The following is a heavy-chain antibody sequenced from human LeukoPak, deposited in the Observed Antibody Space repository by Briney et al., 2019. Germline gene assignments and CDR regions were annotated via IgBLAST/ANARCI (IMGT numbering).Heavy chain of an antibody. CDR3: ARDLVGITCR. CDR2: IYSGGST. Sequence: AGGSLRLSCAASGFTVGSNYMSWVRQAPGKGLEWVSVIYSGGSTYYADSVKGRFTISRDNSKNTLYLQMNSLRAEDTAVYYCARDLVGITCRWGQGTLVTVSS. J-gene: IGHJ4*02. D-gene: IGHD6-6*01. CDR1: GFTVGSNY. V-gene: IGHV3-53*01.